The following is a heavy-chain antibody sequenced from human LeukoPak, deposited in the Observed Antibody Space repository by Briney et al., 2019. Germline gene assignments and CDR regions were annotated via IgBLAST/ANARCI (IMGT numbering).Heavy chain of an antibody. CDR2: IYYSGST. D-gene: IGHD3-22*01. CDR3: ARVGTYYYDSSGQYFDY. CDR1: GGSISSSSYY. V-gene: IGHV4-39*01. J-gene: IGHJ4*02. Sequence: PSETLSLTCTVSGGSISSSSYYWGWIRQPPGKGLEWIGSIYYSGSTYCNPSLKSRVTISVDTSKNQFSLKLSSVTAADTAVYYCARVGTYYYDSSGQYFDYWGQGTLVTVSS.